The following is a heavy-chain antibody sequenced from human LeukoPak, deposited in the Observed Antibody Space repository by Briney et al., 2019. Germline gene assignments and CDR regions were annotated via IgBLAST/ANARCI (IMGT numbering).Heavy chain of an antibody. CDR1: GGSISSSSYY. Sequence: SETLSLTCTVSGGSISSSSYYWGWIRQPPGKGLEWIGSIYYRGSTYYNPSLKSRVTISVDTSKNQFSLKLSSVTAADTAVYYCARGSDAFDIWGQGTMVTVSS. CDR3: ARGSDAFDI. V-gene: IGHV4-39*07. J-gene: IGHJ3*02. CDR2: IYYRGST.